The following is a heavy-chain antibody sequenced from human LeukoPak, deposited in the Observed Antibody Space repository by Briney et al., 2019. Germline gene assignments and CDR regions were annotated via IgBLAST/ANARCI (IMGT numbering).Heavy chain of an antibody. CDR2: IYYTGST. Sequence: PSETLSLTCAVSGGSITNDYWSWIRQPPGRGLEWIGYIYYTGSTNYSPSLKSRVTISVDTSKNQFSLKLNSVTAADTAVYYCARPQWLVTMGPGFDPWGQGTLVTVSS. V-gene: IGHV4-59*01. J-gene: IGHJ5*02. CDR1: GGSITNDY. CDR3: ARPQWLVTMGPGFDP. D-gene: IGHD6-19*01.